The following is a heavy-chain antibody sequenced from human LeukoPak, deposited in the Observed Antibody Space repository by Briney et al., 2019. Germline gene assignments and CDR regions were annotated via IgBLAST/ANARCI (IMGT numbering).Heavy chain of an antibody. J-gene: IGHJ4*02. CDR1: SYTFRNYY. Sequence: AASVTVSLKASSYTFRNYYLQWIRQAPGQGLEWMGRINPTGGQTTYSPRFKGRVVMTRDTSTSTVFMELPSLRSDDTAIYYCANYGTAREFAYWGQGTLVTVSP. D-gene: IGHD3-16*01. V-gene: IGHV1-46*01. CDR2: INPTGGQT. CDR3: ANYGTAREFAY.